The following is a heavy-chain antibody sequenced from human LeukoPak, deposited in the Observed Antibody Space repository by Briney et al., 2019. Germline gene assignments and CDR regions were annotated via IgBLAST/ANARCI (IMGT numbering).Heavy chain of an antibody. Sequence: GGSLRLSCAASGFTFSNAWMSWVRQAPGKGLEWVSGISGSGGSTYYADSVKGRFTISRDNSKNTLYLQMNSLRAEDTAVYYCARDNYDSSTPYYFDYWGQGTLVTVSS. J-gene: IGHJ4*02. CDR3: ARDNYDSSTPYYFDY. D-gene: IGHD3-22*01. V-gene: IGHV3-23*01. CDR1: GFTFSNAW. CDR2: ISGSGGST.